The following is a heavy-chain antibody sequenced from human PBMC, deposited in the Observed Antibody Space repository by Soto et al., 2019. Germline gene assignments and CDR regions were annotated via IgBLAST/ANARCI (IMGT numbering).Heavy chain of an antibody. Sequence: QITLTDTGPTLVKSTQTLTLTCTFSGFSLSTRGVGVGWIRQPPGKALEWLALIYWDDDKRYSPSLKSRLTITKDTSKSQVVLTVTNMDPVDTATYYCAQSHFAPCYFDLWGRGTLVTVSS. J-gene: IGHJ2*01. CDR1: GFSLSTRGVG. CDR3: AQSHFAPCYFDL. V-gene: IGHV2-5*02. CDR2: IYWDDDK.